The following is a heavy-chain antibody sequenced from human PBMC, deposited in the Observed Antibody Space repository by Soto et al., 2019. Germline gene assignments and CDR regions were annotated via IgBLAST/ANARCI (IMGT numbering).Heavy chain of an antibody. CDR3: ARDGVVVAAFDI. D-gene: IGHD2-15*01. CDR1: GYTFTSYD. J-gene: IGHJ3*02. CDR2: MNPNSGTA. V-gene: IGHV1-69*13. Sequence: GASVKVSCKASGYTFTSYDINWVRQATGQGLEWMGWMNPNSGTANYAQKFQGRVTITADESTSTAYMELSSLRSEDTAVYYCARDGVVVAAFDIWGQGTMVTVSS.